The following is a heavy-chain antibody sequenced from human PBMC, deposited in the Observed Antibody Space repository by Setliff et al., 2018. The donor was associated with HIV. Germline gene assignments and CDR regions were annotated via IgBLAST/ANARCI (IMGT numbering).Heavy chain of an antibody. CDR3: ARQFRYPNRAVAGVDY. V-gene: IGHV4-39*01. CDR2: IYYSGST. CDR1: GGSFTDIGGSFTDYY. J-gene: IGHJ4*02. D-gene: IGHD6-19*01. Sequence: PSETLSLTCAVFGGSFTDIGGSFTDYYWIWIRQPPGKGLEWIGSIYYSGSTYYNPSLKSRVTISVDTSKNQFSLNLSSVTAADTAIYFCARQFRYPNRAVAGVDYWGQGTLVTVSS.